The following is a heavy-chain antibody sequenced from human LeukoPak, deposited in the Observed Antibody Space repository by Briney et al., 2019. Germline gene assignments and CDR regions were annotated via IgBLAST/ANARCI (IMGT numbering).Heavy chain of an antibody. J-gene: IGHJ4*02. V-gene: IGHV3-23*01. CDR2: ISGSGGST. D-gene: IGHD2-2*01. CDR3: ARKVGGSSPRGIDY. Sequence: PGGSLRLSCAASGFTFSSYAMSWVRQAPGKGLEWVSAISGSGGSTYYADSVKGRFTISRDNSKNTLYLQMNSLRAEDTAVYYCARKVGGSSPRGIDYWGQGTLVTVSS. CDR1: GFTFSSYA.